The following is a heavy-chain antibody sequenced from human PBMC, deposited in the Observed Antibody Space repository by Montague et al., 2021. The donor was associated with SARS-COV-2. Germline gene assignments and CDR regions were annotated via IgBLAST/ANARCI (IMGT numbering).Heavy chain of an antibody. Sequence: ETLSLTCSVSGGSISSSNYYWGWIRQPPGKGLEWIGSIYYSGSTYYNPSLKSRVAISVDTSKNQFSLILRYMTAADTAVVYCAREGFSSGYYETWGQGTLVTVSS. D-gene: IGHD3-22*01. CDR2: IYYSGST. V-gene: IGHV4-39*02. J-gene: IGHJ5*02. CDR1: GGSISSSNYY. CDR3: AREGFSSGYYET.